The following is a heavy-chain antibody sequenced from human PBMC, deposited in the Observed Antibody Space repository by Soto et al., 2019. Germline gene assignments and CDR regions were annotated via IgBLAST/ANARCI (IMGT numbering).Heavy chain of an antibody. J-gene: IGHJ4*02. CDR3: ARGPPIVGNTTPLDS. D-gene: IGHD1-26*01. V-gene: IGHV4-4*01. CDR2: IYHAGST. CDR1: GGSITNSNW. Sequence: TLSLTCSVSGGSITNSNWWTWVRLPPAKGLEWIGDIYHAGSTKYNPSLERRVTISVDTSKNQFALTLTSVTAADTAVYFCARGPPIVGNTTPLDSWGRGTLVTVSS.